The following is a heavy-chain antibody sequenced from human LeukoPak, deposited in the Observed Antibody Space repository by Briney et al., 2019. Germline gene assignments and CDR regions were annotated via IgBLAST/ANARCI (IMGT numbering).Heavy chain of an antibody. J-gene: IGHJ3*02. CDR2: IYHSGST. Sequence: SETLSLTCAVSGGSISSSNWWSWVRQPPGKGLEWIGEIYHSGSTNYNPSLKSRVTISVDKSKNQFSLKLSSVTAADTAVYYCARDFSSGWAGDAFDIWGQGTMVTVSS. V-gene: IGHV4-4*02. CDR1: GGSISSSNW. CDR3: ARDFSSGWAGDAFDI. D-gene: IGHD6-19*01.